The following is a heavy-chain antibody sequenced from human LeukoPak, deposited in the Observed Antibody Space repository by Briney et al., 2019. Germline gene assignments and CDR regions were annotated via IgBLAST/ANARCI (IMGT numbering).Heavy chain of an antibody. V-gene: IGHV4-34*01. CDR3: ARADYGGKTAYYYYYMDV. CDR1: VGSFSGYY. Sequence: SETLSLTCAVYVGSFSGYYWSWIRQPPGKGLEWIGEINHSGSTNYNPSLKSRVTISVDTSKNQFSLKLSSVTAADTAVYYCARADYGGKTAYYYYYMDVWGKGTTVTVSS. J-gene: IGHJ6*03. D-gene: IGHD4-23*01. CDR2: INHSGST.